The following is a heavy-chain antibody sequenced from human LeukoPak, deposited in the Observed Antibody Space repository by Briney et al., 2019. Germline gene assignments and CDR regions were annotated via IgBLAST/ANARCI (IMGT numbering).Heavy chain of an antibody. CDR3: ARDAPQYDFWSGYYSPFDP. CDR2: INPNSGGT. Sequence: ASVKVSCKASGYTFTSYYMHWVRQAPRQGLEWMGWINPNSGGTNYAQKFQGRVTMTRGTSISTAYMELSRLRSDDTAVYYCARDAPQYDFWSGYYSPFDPWGQGTLVTVSS. CDR1: GYTFTSYY. J-gene: IGHJ5*02. V-gene: IGHV1-2*02. D-gene: IGHD3-3*01.